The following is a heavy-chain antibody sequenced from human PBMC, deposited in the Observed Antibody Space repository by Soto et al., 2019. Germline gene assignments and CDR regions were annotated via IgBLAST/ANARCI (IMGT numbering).Heavy chain of an antibody. Sequence: QLQLQESGPGLVQPSETLSLTCTVSGGSISSASYYWGWIRQPPGKGLEWIGSIYYSGNTYYNPSLKSRVTISLDASKNQFSLKLSSVTAADTAVYYCARHYYESSGSHDVFDIWGQGTMVTVSS. V-gene: IGHV4-39*01. CDR1: GGSISSASYY. CDR2: IYYSGNT. CDR3: ARHYYESSGSHDVFDI. J-gene: IGHJ3*02. D-gene: IGHD3-22*01.